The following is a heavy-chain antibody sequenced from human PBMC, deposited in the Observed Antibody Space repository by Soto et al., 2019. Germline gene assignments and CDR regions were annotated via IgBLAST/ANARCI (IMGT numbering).Heavy chain of an antibody. CDR2: ISAYNGNT. V-gene: IGHV1-18*04. CDR3: AREHPLIRFSYYYGMDV. Sequence: ASVKFSCKASGYTFTSYGISWVRQAPGQGLEWMGWISAYNGNTNYAQKLQGRVTMTTDTSTSTAYMELRSLRSDDTAVYYCAREHPLIRFSYYYGMDVWGQGTTVTVSS. J-gene: IGHJ6*02. CDR1: GYTFTSYG. D-gene: IGHD3-3*01.